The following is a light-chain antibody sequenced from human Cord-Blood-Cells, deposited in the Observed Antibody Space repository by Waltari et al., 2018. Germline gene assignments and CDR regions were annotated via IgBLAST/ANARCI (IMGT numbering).Light chain of an antibody. CDR3: NSRDSSGNHYV. V-gene: IGLV3-19*01. J-gene: IGLJ1*01. Sequence: SSELTPAPAVSVALRQTVRITFQGDSLRRSYAIWYQQKPGQGPVLVIYGKNNPPSGIRYRISGSSSGNTASLTSPGAQAADEADYYCNSRDSSGNHYVFGTGTKVTVL. CDR2: GKN. CDR1: SLRRSY.